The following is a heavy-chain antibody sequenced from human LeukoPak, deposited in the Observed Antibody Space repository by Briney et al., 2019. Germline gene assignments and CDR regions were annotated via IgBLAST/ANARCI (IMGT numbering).Heavy chain of an antibody. CDR3: AKYLYGSGSYYTSPFDY. J-gene: IGHJ4*02. CDR2: INDSGGTT. CDR1: GFTFSSYA. V-gene: IGHV3-23*01. Sequence: PGGSLRLSCAASGFTFSSYAMSWVRQAPGKGLEWVSAINDSGGTTYYADSVKGRFTISRDNSKNTLYLQMNSLRAEDTAVYYCAKYLYGSGSYYTSPFDYWGQRTLVTVSS. D-gene: IGHD3-10*01.